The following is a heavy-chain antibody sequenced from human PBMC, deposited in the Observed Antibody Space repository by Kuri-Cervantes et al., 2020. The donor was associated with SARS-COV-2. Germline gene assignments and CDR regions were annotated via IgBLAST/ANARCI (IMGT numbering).Heavy chain of an antibody. Sequence: SCAVSGYSISSGYYWGWIRQPPGKGLEWIGYIYYSGSTYYNPSLKSLVTISVDTSKNQFSLKLSSVTAADTAVYYCARGRDGYNYPYFDYWGQGTLVTVSS. CDR2: IYYSGST. CDR1: GYSISSGYY. D-gene: IGHD5-24*01. J-gene: IGHJ4*02. CDR3: ARGRDGYNYPYFDY. V-gene: IGHV4-31*01.